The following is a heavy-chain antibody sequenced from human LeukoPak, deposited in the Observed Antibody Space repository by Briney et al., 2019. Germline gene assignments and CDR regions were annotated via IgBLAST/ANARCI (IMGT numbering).Heavy chain of an antibody. CDR1: GYTFTSYA. D-gene: IGHD3-3*01. CDR2: INTNTGNP. CDR3: ARDGVLRFSEWLGAPAYYGMDV. J-gene: IGHJ6*02. Sequence: ASVKVSCRASGYTFTSYAMNWVRQAPGQGLEWMGWINTNTGNPTYAQGFTGRFVFSLDTSVGTAYLQISSLKAEDTAVYYCARDGVLRFSEWLGAPAYYGMDVWGQGTTVTVSS. V-gene: IGHV7-4-1*02.